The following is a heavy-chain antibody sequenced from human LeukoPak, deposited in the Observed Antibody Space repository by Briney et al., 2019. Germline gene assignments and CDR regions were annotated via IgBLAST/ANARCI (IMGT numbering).Heavy chain of an antibody. CDR2: ISGSGGNT. V-gene: IGHV3-23*01. D-gene: IGHD2-21*02. CDR3: ARDLGGGDWGFDY. CDR1: GFTFTSYA. J-gene: IGHJ4*02. Sequence: GGSLRLSCAASGFTFTSYAMNWVRQAPGKGLEWVSAISGSGGNTYYADSVKGRFTISRDNSKNTLYLQMNSLRAEDTAVYYCARDLGGGDWGFDYWGQGTLVTVSS.